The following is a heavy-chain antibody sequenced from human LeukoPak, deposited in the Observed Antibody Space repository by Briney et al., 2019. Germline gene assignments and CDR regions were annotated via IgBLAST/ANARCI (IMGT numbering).Heavy chain of an antibody. CDR2: ISSSSSYI. CDR1: GSTFSSYS. D-gene: IGHD2-2*01. J-gene: IGHJ4*02. CDR3: ARDGQGAPGY. Sequence: PGGSLRLSCAASGSTFSSYSMNWVRQAPGKGLEWVSSISSSSSYIYYADSVKGRFTISRDNAKNSLYLQMNSLRAEDTAVYYCARDGQGAPGYWGQGTLVTVSS. V-gene: IGHV3-21*01.